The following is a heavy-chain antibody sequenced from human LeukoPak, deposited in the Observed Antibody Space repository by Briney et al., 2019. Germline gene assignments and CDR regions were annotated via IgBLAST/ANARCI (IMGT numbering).Heavy chain of an antibody. J-gene: IGHJ4*02. V-gene: IGHV1-2*02. CDR3: ATGVNFDY. Sequence: ASVKVSCKASGNTXSGYYMHWVRRAPGQGLEWMGWINPNSGATNYAQKFQGRVTMTRDTSITTAYMELSSLRSDDTAIFYCATGVNFDYWGQGTLVSASS. CDR2: INPNSGAT. CDR1: GNTXSGYY.